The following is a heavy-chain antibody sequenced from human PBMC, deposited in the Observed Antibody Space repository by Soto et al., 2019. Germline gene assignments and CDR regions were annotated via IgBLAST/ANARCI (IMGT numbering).Heavy chain of an antibody. CDR2: IHSSGSS. D-gene: IGHD4-4*01. Sequence: SDTLSLTCTFVGGSITRHYWTWLRQPPGKELEWIAYIHSSGSSNYNPSLKSRVTISMDTSKNQFSLRVSSVTAADTAVYYCARDDYTDELAAYDIWGQGTMVTVS. CDR1: GGSITRHY. CDR3: ARDDYTDELAAYDI. J-gene: IGHJ3*02. V-gene: IGHV4-59*11.